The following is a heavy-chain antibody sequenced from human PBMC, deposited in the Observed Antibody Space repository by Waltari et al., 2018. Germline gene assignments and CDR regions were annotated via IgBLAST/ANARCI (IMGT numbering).Heavy chain of an antibody. CDR2: VYNMGTT. J-gene: IGHJ3*01. Sequence: QMQLQESGPGLVKPSETLSLTCSVSGGSISSKSYYWGWIRQPPGTGLEWIGGVYNMGTTYYNPSLKSRVAVSIDTSKNQFSLKLRSVTAADTAVYYCARDDFDSSSRRAFDVWGQGTMVTVSS. V-gene: IGHV4-39*07. CDR1: GGSISSKSYY. CDR3: ARDDFDSSSRRAFDV. D-gene: IGHD6-13*01.